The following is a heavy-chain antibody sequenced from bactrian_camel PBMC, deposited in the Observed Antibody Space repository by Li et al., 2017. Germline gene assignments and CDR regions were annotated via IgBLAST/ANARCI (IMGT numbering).Heavy chain of an antibody. J-gene: IGHJ4*01. CDR2: ISTSGVT. Sequence: HVQLVESGGGSVQVGGSLRLSCVAAESNAKSSMINYCMGWFRQSPGKEREGVAAISTSGVTYYADSVKGRFTISQHPMGNTLYLQMNSLKPEDTAVYYCVSDAYLEFISNYWGQGTQVTVS. V-gene: IGHV3S53*01. CDR1: ESNAKSSMINYC. CDR3: VSDAYLEFISNY. D-gene: IGHD4*01.